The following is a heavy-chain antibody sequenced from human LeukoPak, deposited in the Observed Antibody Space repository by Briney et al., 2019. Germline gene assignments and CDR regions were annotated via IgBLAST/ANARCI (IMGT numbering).Heavy chain of an antibody. D-gene: IGHD2-2*01. J-gene: IGHJ4*02. V-gene: IGHV1-2*02. CDR1: GGTFSSYA. Sequence: ASVKVSCKSSGGTFSSYAISWVRQAPGQGLEWMGWINPNSGGTNYAQKFQGRVTMTRDTSISTAYMELSRLRSDDTAVYYCARLGPPSEVGDIVVVPAAIDNDYWGQGTLVTVSS. CDR2: INPNSGGT. CDR3: ARLGPPSEVGDIVVVPAAIDNDY.